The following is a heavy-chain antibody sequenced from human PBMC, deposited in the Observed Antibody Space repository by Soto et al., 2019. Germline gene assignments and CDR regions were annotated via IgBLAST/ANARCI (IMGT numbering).Heavy chain of an antibody. J-gene: IGHJ5*02. CDR3: ARDFYCSGGSCYGWFDP. V-gene: IGHV1-3*01. CDR2: INAGNGNT. D-gene: IGHD2-15*01. Sequence: GASVKGSRQASGYTFTSYGNHWGGPAPRQSLEWMGWINAGNGNTKYSQKFQGRVTITRDTSASTAYMELSSLRSEDTAVYYCARDFYCSGGSCYGWFDPWGQGTLVTVSS. CDR1: GYTFTSYG.